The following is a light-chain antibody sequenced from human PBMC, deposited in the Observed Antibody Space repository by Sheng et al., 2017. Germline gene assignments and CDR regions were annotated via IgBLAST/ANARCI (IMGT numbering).Light chain of an antibody. J-gene: IGLJ3*02. CDR1: ALTKQY. Sequence: SYELTQPPSGVNFPYGQTATITCSGDALTKQYAYWYQQKPGQAPVLVIYKDTERPSGIPERISGSSSGTTVTLTISEVQVEDEADYYCQSADSSGDDWLFGGGTKLTVL. V-gene: IGLV3-25*03. CDR2: KDT. CDR3: QSADSSGDDWL.